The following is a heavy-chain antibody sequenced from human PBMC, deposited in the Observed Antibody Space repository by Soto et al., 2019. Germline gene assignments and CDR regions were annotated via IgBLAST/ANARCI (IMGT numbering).Heavy chain of an antibody. CDR1: GGSFSGYY. J-gene: IGHJ2*01. V-gene: IGHV4-34*01. CDR2: ITHSGST. CDR3: ARDVMANNRYHWYFDL. Sequence: QVQLQQWGAGLLKPSETLSLTCAVYGGSFSGYYWSWIRQPPGKGLEWIGEITHSGSTNYNSSLKSRVTISVDTSKSLFSLKLSSVTAADTAMYYCARDVMANNRYHWYFDLWGRGTLVTVSS. D-gene: IGHD2-8*01.